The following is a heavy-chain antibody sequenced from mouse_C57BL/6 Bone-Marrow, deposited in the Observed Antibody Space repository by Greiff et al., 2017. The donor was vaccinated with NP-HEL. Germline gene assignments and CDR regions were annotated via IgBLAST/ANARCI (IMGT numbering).Heavy chain of an antibody. Sequence: QVQLQQSGAELARPGASVKLSCKASGYTFTSYGISWVKQRTGQGLEWIGAIYPRSGNTYYNEKFKGKATLTADKSSSTAYMELRSLTSEDSAVYFCARGGYYGSSMYYFDYWGQGTTLTVSS. D-gene: IGHD1-1*01. CDR1: GYTFTSYG. CDR3: ARGGYYGSSMYYFDY. V-gene: IGHV1-81*01. CDR2: IYPRSGNT. J-gene: IGHJ2*01.